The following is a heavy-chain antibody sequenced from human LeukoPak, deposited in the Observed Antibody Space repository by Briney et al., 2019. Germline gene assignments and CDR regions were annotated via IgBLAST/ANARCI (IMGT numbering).Heavy chain of an antibody. CDR1: GFIFSDYY. J-gene: IGHJ5*02. V-gene: IGHV3-11*03. CDR3: ARRGTDYCTSFNCHPNWFAP. Sequence: GGSLRLSCAASGFIFSDYYMAWMRQAPGKGLEWVSYIDGSSSRTKYADSVKGRFTISRDNPKNSLYLQMNTLRADDTALYFCARRGTDYCTSFNCHPNWFAPWGQGTQVTVSS. D-gene: IGHD2/OR15-2a*01. CDR2: IDGSSSRT.